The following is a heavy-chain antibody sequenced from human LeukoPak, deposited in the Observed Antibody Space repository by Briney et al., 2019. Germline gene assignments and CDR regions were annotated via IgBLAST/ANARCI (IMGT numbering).Heavy chain of an antibody. J-gene: IGHJ4*02. V-gene: IGHV4-4*02. CDR2: VNLQGST. CDR1: GGSINNTNY. CDR3: AREGGPYRPLDY. Sequence: SETLSLTCGVSGGSINNTNYLTWVRQPQGKGLEWIGEVNLQGSTNYNPSLMGRVAISVDTSENHISLQLTSVTAADTALYYCAREGGPYRPLDYSGQGTLVTVSS.